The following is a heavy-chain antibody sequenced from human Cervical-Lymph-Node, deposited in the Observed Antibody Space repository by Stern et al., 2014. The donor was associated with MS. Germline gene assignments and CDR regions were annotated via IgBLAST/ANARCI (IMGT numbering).Heavy chain of an antibody. J-gene: IGHJ4*02. CDR2: IGNSGTTI. V-gene: IGHV3-48*02. CDR1: GFTFSTYG. Sequence: EVQLVESGGGLVQRGGSLRLSCVGSGFTFSTYGMSWVRQAPGKGLEWVSYIGNSGTTIHFAVSVKGRFTISRDNAKNSLYLQINSLTDEDTAVYYCARVPFGEYFDYWGQGTLVTASS. D-gene: IGHD2/OR15-2a*01. CDR3: ARVPFGEYFDY.